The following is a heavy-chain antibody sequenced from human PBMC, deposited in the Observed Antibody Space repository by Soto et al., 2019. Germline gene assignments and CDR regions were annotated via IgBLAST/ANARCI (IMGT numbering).Heavy chain of an antibody. CDR2: IWYDGSNK. V-gene: IGHV3-33*01. J-gene: IGHJ4*02. CDR3: ARDADWNLYYFDY. CDR1: GFTFSSYG. D-gene: IGHD1-1*01. Sequence: PGGSLRISCAASGFTFSSYGVHWVRQAPGKGLEWVAVIWYDGSNKYYADSVKGRFTISRDNSRNTLYLQMNSLRAEDTAVYYCARDADWNLYYFDYWGQGTLVTVSS.